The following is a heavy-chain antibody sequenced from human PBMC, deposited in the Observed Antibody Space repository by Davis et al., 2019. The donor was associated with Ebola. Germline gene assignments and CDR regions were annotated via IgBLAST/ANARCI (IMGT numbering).Heavy chain of an antibody. V-gene: IGHV1-69*04. CDR2: IIPILGIA. Sequence: SVKVSCKTSNYTFTSYGLSWVQQAPGQGLEWMGRIIPILGIANYAQKFQGRVTITADKSTSTAYMELSSLRSEDTAVYYCATPFLVGGLDVWGQGTTVTVSS. CDR1: NYTFTSYG. J-gene: IGHJ6*02. D-gene: IGHD2-2*01. CDR3: ATPFLVGGLDV.